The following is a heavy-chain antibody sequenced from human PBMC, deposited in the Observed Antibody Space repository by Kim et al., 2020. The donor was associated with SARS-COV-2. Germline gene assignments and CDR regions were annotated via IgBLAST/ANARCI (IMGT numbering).Heavy chain of an antibody. Sequence: GGSLRLSCAASGFTFSSYAMHWVRQAPGKGLEWVAVISYDGSNKYYADSVKGRFTISRDNSKNTLYLQMNSLRAEDTAVYYCARGGGSGSYWIQIDYWGQGTLVTVSS. CDR1: GFTFSSYA. D-gene: IGHD3-10*01. V-gene: IGHV3-30-3*01. CDR2: ISYDGSNK. J-gene: IGHJ4*02. CDR3: ARGGGSGSYWIQIDY.